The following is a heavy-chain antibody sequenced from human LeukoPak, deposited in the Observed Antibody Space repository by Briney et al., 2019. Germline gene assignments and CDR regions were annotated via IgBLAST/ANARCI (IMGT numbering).Heavy chain of an antibody. J-gene: IGHJ5*02. CDR1: GYSFTSYW. D-gene: IGHD3-3*01. V-gene: IGHV5-51*01. CDR2: IYPGDSDT. Sequence: RGESLKISCKGSGYSFTSYWIGWVRQMPGKGLEWMGIIYPGDSDTRYSPSFQGQVTISADKSISTAYLQWSSLKASDTAMYYCARQFWGGYYPNWFDPWGQGTLVTVSS. CDR3: ARQFWGGYYPNWFDP.